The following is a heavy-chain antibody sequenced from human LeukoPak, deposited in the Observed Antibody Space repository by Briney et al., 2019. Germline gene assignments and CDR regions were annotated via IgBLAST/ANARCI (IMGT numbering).Heavy chain of an antibody. CDR2: ISSSGSTI. D-gene: IGHD3-9*01. Sequence: GGSLRLSCAASGFTFSNYEMNWVRQAPGKGLEWVSYISSSGSTIYYADSVKGRFTISRDNAKNSLYLQMNSLRAEDTAVYYCATGLYDILTVYYMDVWGKGTTVTVSS. V-gene: IGHV3-48*03. J-gene: IGHJ6*03. CDR1: GFTFSNYE. CDR3: ATGLYDILTVYYMDV.